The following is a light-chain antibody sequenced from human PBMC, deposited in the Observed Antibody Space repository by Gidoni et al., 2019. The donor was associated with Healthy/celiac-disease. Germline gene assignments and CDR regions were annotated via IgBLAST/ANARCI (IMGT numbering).Light chain of an antibody. J-gene: IGKJ4*01. CDR1: QSISSS. CDR2: SAA. Sequence: IQMTQSPSSLSASVGDRVTITCRASQSISSSLNWYQQKPGNAPKLLISSAASLQTGVPSRLSGSGSGTDFTLTISSLQPEDCATYYCQQSYSTPRLTFGGGTKVEIK. CDR3: QQSYSTPRLT. V-gene: IGKV1-39*01.